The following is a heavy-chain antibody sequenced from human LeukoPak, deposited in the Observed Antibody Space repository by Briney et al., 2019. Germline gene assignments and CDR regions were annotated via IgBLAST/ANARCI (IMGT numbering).Heavy chain of an antibody. Sequence: GGSLRLSCAASGFTFSSYAMTWVRQAPGKGLEWVSAISGGGDDTFYADSVKGRFTISRDNSKNTLYLQMNSLRAEDTAVYYCAKGISMITFGGVIVSYAQLDYWGQGTLVTVSS. CDR2: ISGGGDDT. CDR3: AKGISMITFGGVIVSYAQLDY. D-gene: IGHD3-16*02. V-gene: IGHV3-23*01. CDR1: GFTFSSYA. J-gene: IGHJ4*02.